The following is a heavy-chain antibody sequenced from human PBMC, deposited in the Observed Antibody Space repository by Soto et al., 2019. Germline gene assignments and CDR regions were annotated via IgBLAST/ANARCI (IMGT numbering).Heavy chain of an antibody. CDR1: GFTVSSNY. V-gene: IGHV3-66*03. Sequence: GGALRLSCAASGFTVSSNYMSWVRQAPGKGLEWVSVIYSCGGTYYADSVKGRFTISRDNSKNTLYLQMNSLRAEDTAVYYCAHESCSGGSCYPRWFDPWGQETLVPVS. CDR2: IYSCGGT. CDR3: AHESCSGGSCYPRWFDP. J-gene: IGHJ5*02. D-gene: IGHD2-15*01.